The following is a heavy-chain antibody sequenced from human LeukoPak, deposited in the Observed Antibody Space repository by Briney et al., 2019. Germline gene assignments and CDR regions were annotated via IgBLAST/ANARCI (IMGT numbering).Heavy chain of an antibody. CDR2: IRYDGNNQ. Sequence: PGGSLRLSCTASGFTFSNYGMHWVRQVPGKGLEWVSFIRYDGNNQHYTDSVKGRFTISRDNSKNTLYLQMNSLRAEDTAVYYCAREYPDSSSWTGYYYYMDVWGKGTTVTISS. D-gene: IGHD6-13*01. J-gene: IGHJ6*03. V-gene: IGHV3-30*02. CDR3: AREYPDSSSWTGYYYYMDV. CDR1: GFTFSNYG.